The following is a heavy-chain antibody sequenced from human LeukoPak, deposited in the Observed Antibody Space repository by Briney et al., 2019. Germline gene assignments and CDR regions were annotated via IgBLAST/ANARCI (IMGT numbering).Heavy chain of an antibody. D-gene: IGHD5-24*01. CDR1: GYSFIAYY. Sequence: ASVKVSCKASGYSFIAYYLHWLRQAPGQGLEWMGRIIPILGIANYAQKFQGRVTITADKSTSTAYMELSSLRSEDTAVYYCARGGDGYNHYYFDYWGQGTLVTVSS. CDR3: ARGGDGYNHYYFDY. CDR2: IIPILGIA. J-gene: IGHJ4*02. V-gene: IGHV1-69*04.